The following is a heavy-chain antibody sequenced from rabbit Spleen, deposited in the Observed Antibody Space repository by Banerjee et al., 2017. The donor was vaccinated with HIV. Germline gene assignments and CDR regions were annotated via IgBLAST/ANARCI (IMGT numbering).Heavy chain of an antibody. Sequence: QSVEESAGGLVQPGGSLKLSCKASGFTLSSYYMNWVRQAPGKGLEWIGYIDPVFGITYYANWVNGRFSISRENAQNTVFLQMTRLTAADTATYFCARDAGTSFSTYGMDLWGPGTLVTVS. V-gene: IGHV1S7*01. CDR1: GFTLSSYY. D-gene: IGHD8-1*01. CDR2: IDPVFGIT. J-gene: IGHJ6*01. CDR3: ARDAGTSFSTYGMDL.